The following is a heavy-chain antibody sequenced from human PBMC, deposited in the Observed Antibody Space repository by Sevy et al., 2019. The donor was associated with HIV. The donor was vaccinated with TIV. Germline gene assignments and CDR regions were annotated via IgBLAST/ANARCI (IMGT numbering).Heavy chain of an antibody. J-gene: IGHJ4*02. CDR1: GLTVSSTY. CDR3: ATITGSGSYWPYYFDN. D-gene: IGHD3-10*01. CDR2: IYSGGGT. V-gene: IGHV3-53*01. Sequence: GGSLRLSCAASGLTVSSTYMSWVRQAPGKGLEWVSVIYSGGGTNYADSVKGRFTISRDSSKSTMYLQMNSLRAEDTALYYCATITGSGSYWPYYFDNWGQGTLVTVSS.